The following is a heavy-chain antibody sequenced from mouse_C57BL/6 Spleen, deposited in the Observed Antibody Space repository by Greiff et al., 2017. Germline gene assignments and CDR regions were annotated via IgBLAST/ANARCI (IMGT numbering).Heavy chain of an antibody. D-gene: IGHD1-2*01. CDR3: AKEGHYYGFDY. CDR1: GYAFSSSW. CDR2: IYPGDGDT. Sequence: QVQLQQSGPELVKPGASVKISCKASGYAFSSSWMNWVKQRPGKGLEWIGRIYPGDGDTNSNGKFKGKATLTADKSSSTAYMQLSSLTSEDSAVYFCAKEGHYYGFDYWGQGTTLTVSS. V-gene: IGHV1-82*01. J-gene: IGHJ2*01.